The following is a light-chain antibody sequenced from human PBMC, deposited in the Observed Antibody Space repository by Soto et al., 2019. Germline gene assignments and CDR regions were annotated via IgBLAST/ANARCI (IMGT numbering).Light chain of an antibody. J-gene: IGLJ1*01. V-gene: IGLV2-23*01. CDR3: CSYAGTNTFV. Sequence: QSVLTQPASVSGSPGQSITISCTGTSSDVGSYNLVSWYQQHPGKAPKLMIYEGNTRPSGVSNRFSGSKSANTASLTSSGLQTVVESDYYGCSYAGTNTFVFGTGTKLTVL. CDR1: SSDVGSYNL. CDR2: EGN.